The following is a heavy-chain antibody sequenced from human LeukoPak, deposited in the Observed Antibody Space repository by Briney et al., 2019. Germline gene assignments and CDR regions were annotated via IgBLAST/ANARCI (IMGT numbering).Heavy chain of an antibody. CDR1: GGTFSSYA. CDR2: IIPILGIA. V-gene: IGHV1-69*04. CDR3: ARTREVGATPFFDY. D-gene: IGHD1-26*01. J-gene: IGHJ4*02. Sequence: GASVKVSRKASGGTFSSYAISWVRQARGQGLEWMGRIIPILGIANYAQKFQGRVTITADKSTSTAYMELSSLRSEDTAVYYCARTREVGATPFFDYWGQGTLVTVSS.